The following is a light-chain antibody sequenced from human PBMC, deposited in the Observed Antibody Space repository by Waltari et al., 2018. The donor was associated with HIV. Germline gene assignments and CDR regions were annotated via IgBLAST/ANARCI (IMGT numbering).Light chain of an antibody. Sequence: ETMLTQSPGTLSLSPGERATLSCRASQSVSSSHLAWYQQKPGQAPRLLVYDASSRATGIPDRFSGSGSGTDFILTINGLEPEDFAVYYCQQYDNSRWTFGQGTKVEIK. CDR2: DAS. V-gene: IGKV3-20*01. J-gene: IGKJ1*01. CDR1: QSVSSSH. CDR3: QQYDNSRWT.